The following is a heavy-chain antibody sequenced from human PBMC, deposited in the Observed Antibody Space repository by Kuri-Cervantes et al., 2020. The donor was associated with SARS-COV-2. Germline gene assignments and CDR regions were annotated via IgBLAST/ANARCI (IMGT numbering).Heavy chain of an antibody. D-gene: IGHD1-26*01. V-gene: IGHV3-48*01. J-gene: IGHJ4*02. CDR1: GFTFSSNS. CDR2: ISGSGFSI. CDR3: ARGGRYYFDY. Sequence: GESLKISCVASGFTFSSNSMNWVRQAPGKGLEWVSYISGSGFSIYYADSLKGRFTISRDNAKNSLYLQMNGLTAEDAAVYYCARGGRYYFDYWGQGSLVTVSS.